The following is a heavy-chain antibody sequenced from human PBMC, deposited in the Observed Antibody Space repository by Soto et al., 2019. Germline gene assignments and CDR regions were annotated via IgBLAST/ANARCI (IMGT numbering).Heavy chain of an antibody. D-gene: IGHD1-20*01. J-gene: IGHJ4*02. V-gene: IGHV4-39*01. Sequence: PSETPSLTCSVSGASMNNNSYYWGWIRQPPGKGLEWIGTIYYTGNTFYSPSLRSRVTISVDTSRNQLSLSLTSLTVADTAVYYCARPRWKDGIKWGRGILVTVSS. CDR1: GASMNNNSYY. CDR3: ARPRWKDGIK. CDR2: IYYTGNT.